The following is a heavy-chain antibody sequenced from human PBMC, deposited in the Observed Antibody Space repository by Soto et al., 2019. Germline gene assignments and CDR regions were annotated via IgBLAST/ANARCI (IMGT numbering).Heavy chain of an antibody. CDR2: IYYSGST. J-gene: IGHJ4*02. V-gene: IGHV4-59*01. D-gene: IGHD3-10*01. CDR3: ARGSTDSYPGSRIFDF. CDR1: GGSINSYF. Sequence: SETLSLTCTVSGGSINSYFWSWIRQHPGKGLEWIGYIYYSGSTNYNPSLKSRVTISVDTSKNQFSLKLSSVTAADTAVYYCARGSTDSYPGSRIFDFWGRGTLVTVSS.